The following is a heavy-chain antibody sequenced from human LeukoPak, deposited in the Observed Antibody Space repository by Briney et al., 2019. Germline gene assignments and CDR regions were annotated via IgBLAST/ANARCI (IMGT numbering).Heavy chain of an antibody. CDR2: INAGNGNT. CDR3: ARDLEYYDFWSGHYYYYGMDV. CDR1: GYTSTSYA. V-gene: IGHV1-3*01. Sequence: ASVTVSCKASGYTSTSYAMHWVRQAPGQRLEWMGWINAGNGNTKYSQKFQGRVTITRDTSASTAYMELSSLRSEDTAVYYCARDLEYYDFWSGHYYYYGMDVWGQGTTVTVSS. J-gene: IGHJ6*02. D-gene: IGHD3-3*01.